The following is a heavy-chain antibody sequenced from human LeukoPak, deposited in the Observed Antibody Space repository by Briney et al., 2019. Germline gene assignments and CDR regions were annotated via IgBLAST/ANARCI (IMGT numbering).Heavy chain of an antibody. CDR3: ARASRYDYVWGSYRPPSFDY. V-gene: IGHV4-31*03. CDR2: IYYSGST. CDR1: GGSISSGVYY. Sequence: SQTLSLTCTVSGGSISSGVYYWSWIRQHPGKGLEWIGYIYYSGSTYYNPSLKSRVTISVDTSKNQFSLKLSSVTAADTAVYYCARASRYDYVWGSYRPPSFDYWGQGTLVTVSS. D-gene: IGHD3-16*02. J-gene: IGHJ4*02.